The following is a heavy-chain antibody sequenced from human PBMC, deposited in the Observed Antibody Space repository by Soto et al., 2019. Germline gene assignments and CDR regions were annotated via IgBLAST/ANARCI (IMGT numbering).Heavy chain of an antibody. CDR2: IYYSGST. Sequence: QVQLQESGPGLVRPSETLSLTCTVSGGSISNYYWSWIRQPPGQGLEWIGYIYYSGSTHYNPSLKSRGTLSADTSRRQIPLRLSALAAADTAAYYCARPCGGTGDSWGQGTLVTVSS. V-gene: IGHV4-59*08. CDR1: GGSISNYY. CDR3: ARPCGGTGDS. J-gene: IGHJ4*02. D-gene: IGHD3-16*01.